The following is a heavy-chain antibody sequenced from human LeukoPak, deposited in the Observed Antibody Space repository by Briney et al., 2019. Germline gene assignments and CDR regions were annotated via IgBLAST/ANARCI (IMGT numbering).Heavy chain of an antibody. CDR3: AKDPYGTRYFDY. D-gene: IGHD2-2*01. CDR2: LSGSGYNT. CDR1: GFTSSSHA. Sequence: GGSLRLSCAASGFTSSSHALSWVRHAPGKGLEWVSSLSGSGYNTYYADSVKGRFTISRDNSKNTVYLQMNSLRAEDTAVYYCAKDPYGTRYFDYWGQGTLVTVSS. V-gene: IGHV3-23*01. J-gene: IGHJ4*02.